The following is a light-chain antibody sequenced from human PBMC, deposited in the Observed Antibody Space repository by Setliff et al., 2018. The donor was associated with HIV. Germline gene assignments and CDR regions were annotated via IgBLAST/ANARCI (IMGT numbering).Light chain of an antibody. V-gene: IGLV2-23*02. J-gene: IGLJ2*01. CDR1: SSDVGSYNL. Sequence: QSALAQPASVSGSPGQSITISCTGTSSDVGSYNLVSWYQQHPGKAPKLIIYEVSKRPSGVSNRFSGSNSGNTASLTISGLQTEDEADYYCCSYAGSSTVVFGGGTKVTVL. CDR3: CSYAGSSTVV. CDR2: EVS.